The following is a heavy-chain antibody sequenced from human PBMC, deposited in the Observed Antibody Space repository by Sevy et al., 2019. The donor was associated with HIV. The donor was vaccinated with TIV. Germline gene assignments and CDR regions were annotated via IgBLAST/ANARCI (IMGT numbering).Heavy chain of an antibody. CDR1: EFIFISYA. V-gene: IGHV3-23*01. D-gene: IGHD6-19*01. CDR2: ISGSGGST. Sequence: GGSLRLSCAASEFIFISYAMSWVRQAPGNGLEWVSSISGSGGSTYDADSVKGRFTVSRDNSKNMLYLQMNSPRAEDTALYYCAKKELSGFYWGQGTLVTVSS. J-gene: IGHJ4*02. CDR3: AKKELSGFY.